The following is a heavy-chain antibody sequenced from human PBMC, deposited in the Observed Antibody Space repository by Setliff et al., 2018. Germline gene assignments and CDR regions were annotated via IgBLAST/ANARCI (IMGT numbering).Heavy chain of an antibody. V-gene: IGHV4-31*01. J-gene: IGHJ5*02. CDR1: GDSISNTGYY. Sequence: SETLSLTCIVAGDSISNTGYYWGWLRQPPGLGLEWIGYIHYSGTTYYNPSLKSPVTITVDTSKSQFTLSLYSVTVADTAVNYCARGQPRWFDPWGPGTLVTVSS. CDR3: ARGQPRWFDP. CDR2: IHYSGTT.